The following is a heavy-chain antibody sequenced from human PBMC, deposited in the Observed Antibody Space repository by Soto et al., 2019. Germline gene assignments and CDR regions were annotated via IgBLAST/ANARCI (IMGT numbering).Heavy chain of an antibody. D-gene: IGHD6-13*01. CDR1: GASISSGGYF. CDR2: IYYIGST. J-gene: IGHJ6*02. V-gene: IGHV4-31*03. Sequence: TLSLTCTVSGASISSGGYFWSWIRQHPGKGLEWIGYIYYIGSTYYNPSLKSRVTISVDTSKNQFSLKLTSVTAADTAVYYCARDLQYSRIFYGMDVWGQGTTVTVSS. CDR3: ARDLQYSRIFYGMDV.